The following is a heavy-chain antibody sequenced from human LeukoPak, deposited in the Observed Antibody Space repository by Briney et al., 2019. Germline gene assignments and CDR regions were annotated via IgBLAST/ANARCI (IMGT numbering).Heavy chain of an antibody. D-gene: IGHD6-13*01. CDR3: ARDPGRSSSWYFDY. CDR1: GFTFSSYE. J-gene: IGHJ4*02. V-gene: IGHV3-48*03. CDR2: IRYSGSTM. Sequence: PGGSLRLSCAASGFTFSSYEMNWVRQAPGKGLEWVSYIRYSGSTMYYADSVKGRFTISRDNTKNSLYLQMNSLRAEDTAVYYCARDPGRSSSWYFDYWGQGTLVTVSS.